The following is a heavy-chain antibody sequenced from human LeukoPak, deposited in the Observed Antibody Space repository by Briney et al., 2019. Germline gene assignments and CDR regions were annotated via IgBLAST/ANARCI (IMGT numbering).Heavy chain of an antibody. D-gene: IGHD3-3*01. CDR3: AKDPERFLEWLLPEYFQH. CDR1: GFTVSSNY. J-gene: IGHJ1*01. CDR2: IYSGGST. Sequence: PGGSLRLSCAASGFTVSSNYMSWARQAPGKGLEWVSVIYSGGSTYYADSVKGRFTISRDNSKSTLYLQMNSLRAEDTAVYYCAKDPERFLEWLLPEYFQHWGQGTLVTVSS. V-gene: IGHV3-66*01.